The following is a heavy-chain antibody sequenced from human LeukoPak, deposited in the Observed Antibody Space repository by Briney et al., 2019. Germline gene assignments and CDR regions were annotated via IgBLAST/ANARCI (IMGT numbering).Heavy chain of an antibody. CDR2: VNPHSGGT. D-gene: IGHD4-17*01. CDR3: ARDDYGDSKGRFDP. CDR1: GYTFTEYY. Sequence: GASVKVSCKTSGYTFTEYYIHWVRQAPGHGLEWMGWVNPHSGGTNFAQSFRGRVTLTRDTSVTTAYMELRSLRSDDTAVYYCARDDYGDSKGRFDPWGQGTLVTVSS. V-gene: IGHV1-2*02. J-gene: IGHJ5*02.